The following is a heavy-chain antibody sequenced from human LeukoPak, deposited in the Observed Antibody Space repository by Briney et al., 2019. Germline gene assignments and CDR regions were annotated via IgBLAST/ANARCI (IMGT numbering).Heavy chain of an antibody. D-gene: IGHD3-10*01. CDR2: IYTSGST. Sequence: KTSETLSLTCTVSGGSISSGSYYWSWIRQPAGKGLEWIGRIYTSGSTNYNPSLKSRVTISVDTSKNQFSLKLSSVTAADTAVYYCAREASMVRGVIITSDLFDYWGQGTLVTVSS. CDR1: GGSISSGSYY. CDR3: AREASMVRGVIITSDLFDY. J-gene: IGHJ4*02. V-gene: IGHV4-61*02.